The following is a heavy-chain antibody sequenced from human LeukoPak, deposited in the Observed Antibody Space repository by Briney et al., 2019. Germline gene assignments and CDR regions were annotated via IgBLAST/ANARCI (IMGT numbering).Heavy chain of an antibody. CDR3: AKGIYGSGTDQGWFDP. J-gene: IGHJ5*02. CDR2: ISWNSGSI. CDR1: GFTFDDYA. D-gene: IGHD3-10*01. Sequence: GGSLRLSCAASGFTFDDYAMHWVRQAPGKGLEWVSGISWNSGSIGYADSVKGRFTISRDNAKNSLYLQMNSLRAEDTALYYCAKGIYGSGTDQGWFDPWGQGTLVTVSS. V-gene: IGHV3-9*01.